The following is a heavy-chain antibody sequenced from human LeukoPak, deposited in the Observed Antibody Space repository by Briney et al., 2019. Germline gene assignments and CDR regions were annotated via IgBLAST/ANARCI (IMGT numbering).Heavy chain of an antibody. CDR2: INHSGSA. Sequence: SGTLSLTCAVYGGSFSGYYWSWVRQPPGKGLEWIGEINHSGSANYNPSLKSRVTISVDTSKNQFSLKLSSVTAADTAVYYCARGWHYDSSGYHRGRFDYWGQGTLVTVSS. CDR1: GGSFSGYY. J-gene: IGHJ4*02. V-gene: IGHV4-34*01. CDR3: ARGWHYDSSGYHRGRFDY. D-gene: IGHD3-22*01.